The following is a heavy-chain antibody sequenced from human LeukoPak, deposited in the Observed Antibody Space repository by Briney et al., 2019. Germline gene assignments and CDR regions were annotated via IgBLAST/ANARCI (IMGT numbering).Heavy chain of an antibody. Sequence: GGSLRLSCAGTGFTFTSYAKTWLRQAPGMGLEWVSAMSGSGASTYYADSVRGRFTISRDDSKNTLYLQMNSLRADDTAVYYCARGSSASTYYNMDVWGKGTTVTVSS. CDR2: MSGSGAST. J-gene: IGHJ6*03. CDR3: ARGSSASTYYNMDV. CDR1: GFTFTSYA. D-gene: IGHD3-22*01. V-gene: IGHV3-23*01.